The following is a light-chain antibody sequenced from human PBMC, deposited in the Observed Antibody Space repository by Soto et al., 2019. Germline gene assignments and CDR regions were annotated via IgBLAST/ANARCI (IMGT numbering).Light chain of an antibody. CDR2: DAS. V-gene: IGKV3-11*01. Sequence: EIVLTQSPGTLSLSSGERATLSCRASQSVSSYLAWYQQKPGQAPRLLIYDASNRATGIPARFSGSGSGTDFTLTISSLEPEDFAVYYCQQRSNWPPFTFGPGTKVDIK. CDR1: QSVSSY. J-gene: IGKJ3*01. CDR3: QQRSNWPPFT.